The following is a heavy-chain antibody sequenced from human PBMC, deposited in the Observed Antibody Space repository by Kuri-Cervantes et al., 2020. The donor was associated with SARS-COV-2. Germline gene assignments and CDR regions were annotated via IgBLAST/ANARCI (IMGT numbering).Heavy chain of an antibody. V-gene: IGHV4-4*07. J-gene: IGHJ5*02. CDR1: GGSISSYY. Sequence: GSLSLTCTVSGGSISSYYWSWIRQPAGKGLEWIGRIYTSGSTNYNPSLKCRVTISVDTSKNQFSLKLSSVTAADTAVYYCARGVWGYLSGGSCYLWNRFDPWGQGTLVTVSS. D-gene: IGHD2-15*01. CDR2: IYTSGST. CDR3: ARGVWGYLSGGSCYLWNRFDP.